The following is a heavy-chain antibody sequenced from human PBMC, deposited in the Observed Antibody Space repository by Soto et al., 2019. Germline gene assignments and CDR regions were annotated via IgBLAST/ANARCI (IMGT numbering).Heavy chain of an antibody. CDR1: GGTFNTYT. V-gene: IGHV1-69*06. CDR3: ARIPRYAYPTSDPLDN. CDR2: ILPIMGSV. D-gene: IGHD5-12*01. Sequence: QVHLLQSGSEVKKPGSSVTVSCKASGGTFNTYTFSWVRQAPGQGLEWRGSILPIMGSVNYAHDFRGRLSITADTSTTTAYMELTSLTSHDTAIYYCARIPRYAYPTSDPLDNWGQGTLVTVSS. J-gene: IGHJ4*02.